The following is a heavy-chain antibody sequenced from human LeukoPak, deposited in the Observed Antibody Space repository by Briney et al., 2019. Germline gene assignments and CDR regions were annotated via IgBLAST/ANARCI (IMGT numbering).Heavy chain of an antibody. Sequence: SETLSLTCIVSGGSISTSSYYWGWIRQPPGKGLEWIGSIYFSGSTYYNPSLKGRVTISVDTSKNQFSLKLSSVTAADTAVYYCASRSDYYDSSGYSDYWGQGTLVTVSS. D-gene: IGHD3-22*01. J-gene: IGHJ4*02. V-gene: IGHV4-39*01. CDR1: GGSISTSSYY. CDR2: IYFSGST. CDR3: ASRSDYYDSSGYSDY.